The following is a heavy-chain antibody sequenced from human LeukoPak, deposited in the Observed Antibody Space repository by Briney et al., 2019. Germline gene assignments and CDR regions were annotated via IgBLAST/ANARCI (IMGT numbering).Heavy chain of an antibody. J-gene: IGHJ5*02. Sequence: PGGSLRLSCAASGFTFSSYWMHWVRQAPGKGLVWVSRINSDGSSASYADSVKGRFTISRDNSNNTLFLQMSSLRADDTAVYYCAKDAIRGVIVSYFDPWGQGTRVTVSS. CDR1: GFTFSSYW. CDR3: AKDAIRGVIVSYFDP. CDR2: INSDGSSA. D-gene: IGHD3-10*01. V-gene: IGHV3-74*01.